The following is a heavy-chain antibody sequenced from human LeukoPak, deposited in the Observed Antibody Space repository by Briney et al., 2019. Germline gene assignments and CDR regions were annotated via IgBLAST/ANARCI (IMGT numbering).Heavy chain of an antibody. V-gene: IGHV4-34*01. J-gene: IGHJ4*02. CDR1: GGSFSGYY. CDR3: ARGSRFGYYYDSSGYYWTPLPYFDY. Sequence: SETLSLTCAVYGGSFSGYYWSWIRQPPGKGLEWVGEINHSGSTNYNPSLKSRVTISVDTSKNQFSLKLSSVTAVDTAVYYCARGSRFGYYYDSSGYYWTPLPYFDYWGQGTLVTVSS. CDR2: INHSGST. D-gene: IGHD3-22*01.